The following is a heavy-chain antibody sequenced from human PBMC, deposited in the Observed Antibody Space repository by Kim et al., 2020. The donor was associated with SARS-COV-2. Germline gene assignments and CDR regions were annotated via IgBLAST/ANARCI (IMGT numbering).Heavy chain of an antibody. Sequence: ASVKVSCKASGYTFTSYAMHWVRQAPGQRLEWMGWINAGNGNTKYSQKFQGRVTITRDTSASTAYMELSSLRSEDTAVYYCLSSWYRGDYFDYWGQGTLVTVSS. CDR1: GYTFTSYA. CDR3: LSSWYRGDYFDY. CDR2: INAGNGNT. D-gene: IGHD6-13*01. J-gene: IGHJ4*02. V-gene: IGHV1-3*01.